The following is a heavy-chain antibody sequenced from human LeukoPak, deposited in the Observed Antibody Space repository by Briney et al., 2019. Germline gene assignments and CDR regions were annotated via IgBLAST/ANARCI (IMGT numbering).Heavy chain of an antibody. D-gene: IGHD6-19*01. Sequence: SETLSLTCSVSGDSISNSYWSWIRQPAGKGLEWIGRIYTSGSTNYNPSLKSRVTMSVDTSKNQFSLKLSSVTAADTAVYYCARDRIAVAGSAYDAFDIWGQGTMVTVSS. CDR1: GDSISNSY. J-gene: IGHJ3*02. CDR3: ARDRIAVAGSAYDAFDI. CDR2: IYTSGST. V-gene: IGHV4-4*07.